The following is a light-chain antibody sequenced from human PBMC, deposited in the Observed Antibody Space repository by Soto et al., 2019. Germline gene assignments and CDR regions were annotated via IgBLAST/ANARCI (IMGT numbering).Light chain of an antibody. J-gene: IGLJ3*02. CDR3: SSFASSNTWV. CDR2: EVT. V-gene: IGLV2-8*01. Sequence: QSALTQPPSASGSPGQSVTISCTGTSSDVGAYNYVFWYQQHAGKAPKLVIYEVTKRPSGVPDRFSGSKSANTASLTVSGLQAEDEADYYCSSFASSNTWVFGGGTQLTVL. CDR1: SSDVGAYNY.